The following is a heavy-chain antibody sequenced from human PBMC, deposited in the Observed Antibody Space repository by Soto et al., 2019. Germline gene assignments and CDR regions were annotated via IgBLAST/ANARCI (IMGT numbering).Heavy chain of an antibody. D-gene: IGHD6-19*01. V-gene: IGHV3-64*01. J-gene: IGHJ4*02. CDR2: ISSNGGNT. CDR1: AFTFSSYA. Sequence: EVQLVESGGGLVQPGGSLRLSCEASAFTFSSYAMHWVRQAPGRGLEYVSAISSNGGNTYYANSVKGRFTISRDNSKNTLYLQMGSLRAKDMVMYYCAREAAGFRRYSFDYWGQGTLVTVSS. CDR3: AREAAGFRRYSFDY.